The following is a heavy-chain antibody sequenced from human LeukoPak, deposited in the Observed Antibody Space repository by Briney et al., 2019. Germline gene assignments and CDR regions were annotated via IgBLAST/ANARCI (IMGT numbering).Heavy chain of an antibody. V-gene: IGHV3-21*01. Sequence: PGGSLRLSCAASGFTFSSSTMNWVRQAPGKGLEWVSSIASSGNTMYYAESVKGRFTVSRDNAKNSLYLQMNSLRAEDTAVYYCARGRLSSAWYDSWGQGTLVTVS. CDR2: IASSGNTM. D-gene: IGHD6-19*01. J-gene: IGHJ5*01. CDR1: GFTFSSST. CDR3: ARGRLSSAWYDS.